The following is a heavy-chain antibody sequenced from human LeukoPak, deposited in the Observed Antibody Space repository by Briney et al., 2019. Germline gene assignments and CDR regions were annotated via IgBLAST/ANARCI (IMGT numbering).Heavy chain of an antibody. V-gene: IGHV4-4*02. CDR3: ARTTGGGYTYGYFYYYYMDV. CDR1: GGSISSSNW. Sequence: PSGTLSLTCAVSGGSISSSNWWSWVRQPPGKGLEWIGEIYHSGSTNYNPSLKSRVTISVDTSKNQFSLKLTSVTAADTAVYYCARTTGGGYTYGYFYYYYMDVWGKGTTVTISS. CDR2: IYHSGST. D-gene: IGHD5-18*01. J-gene: IGHJ6*03.